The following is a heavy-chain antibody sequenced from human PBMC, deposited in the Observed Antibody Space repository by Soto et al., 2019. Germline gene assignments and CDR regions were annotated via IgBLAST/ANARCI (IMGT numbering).Heavy chain of an antibody. CDR1: GFTLSDYW. J-gene: IGHJ3*02. V-gene: IGHV3-74*01. Sequence: GGSLRLSCAASGFTLSDYWMHWVRQVPGKGLLWVSRISVDGGDTTYADSVKGRFTISRDNAKNTLYLQMDTLRAEDTAIYYCAKVQTSGRGPPFSYDIWGQGTMVTVSS. D-gene: IGHD6-19*01. CDR2: ISVDGGDT. CDR3: AKVQTSGRGPPFSYDI.